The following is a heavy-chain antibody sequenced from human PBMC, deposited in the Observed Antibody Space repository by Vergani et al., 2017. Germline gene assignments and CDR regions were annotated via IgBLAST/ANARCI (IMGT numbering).Heavy chain of an antibody. CDR3: ARSFHGAGRPFDY. Sequence: QVQLQESGPGLLKPSQTLSLNCTVSGGHVSSGSYYLSWIGQPAGKGLEWIGRIYLSGSTNYSPSLESRVTISIHPSKNQVSLQLNSVTAADTAVYYCARSFHGAGRPFDYWGQGTLVTVSS. CDR2: IYLSGST. J-gene: IGHJ4*02. V-gene: IGHV4-61*02. CDR1: GGHVSSGSYY. D-gene: IGHD3-10*01.